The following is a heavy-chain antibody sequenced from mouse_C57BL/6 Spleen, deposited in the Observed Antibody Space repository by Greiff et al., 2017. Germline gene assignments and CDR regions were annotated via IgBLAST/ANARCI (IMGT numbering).Heavy chain of an antibody. V-gene: IGHV1-69*01. CDR3: ARSNYGYAMDY. D-gene: IGHD1-1*02. J-gene: IGHJ4*01. Sequence: QVQLKQPGAELVMPGASVKLSCKASGYTFTSYWMHWVKQRPGQGLEWIGEIDPSDSYTNYNQKFKGKSTLTVDKSSSTAYMQLSSLTSEDSAVYYCARSNYGYAMDYWGQGTSVTVSS. CDR1: GYTFTSYW. CDR2: IDPSDSYT.